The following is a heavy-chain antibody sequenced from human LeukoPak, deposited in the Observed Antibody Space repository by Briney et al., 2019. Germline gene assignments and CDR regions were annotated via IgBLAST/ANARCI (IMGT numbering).Heavy chain of an antibody. J-gene: IGHJ4*02. Sequence: ASVKVSCKASGYTFTSYGISWVRQAPGQGLEWVGWISSYNGKTNYGKNVQGRVTMTTDTSTSTAYMELRSLRSDDMAIYYCARNYDSSKDGNDYWGQGTLVTVSS. CDR2: ISSYNGKT. CDR1: GYTFTSYG. CDR3: ARNYDSSKDGNDY. V-gene: IGHV1-18*03. D-gene: IGHD3-22*01.